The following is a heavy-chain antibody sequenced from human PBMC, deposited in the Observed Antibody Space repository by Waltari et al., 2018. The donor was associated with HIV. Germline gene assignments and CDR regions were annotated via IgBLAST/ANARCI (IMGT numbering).Heavy chain of an antibody. CDR2: IIPMFGTA. CDR3: ARGKDSSSWHHDSHYYGMDV. J-gene: IGHJ6*02. Sequence: QVQLVQSGAEVKKPGSSVKVSCKASGGTFSNYGISWVRQAPGQGLEWMGGIIPMFGTAKYAQKFQGRVTITADESTSTAYMEVSSLRHEDTAVYYCARGKDSSSWHHDSHYYGMDVWGQGTTVTVSS. V-gene: IGHV1-69*01. CDR1: GGTFSNYG. D-gene: IGHD6-13*01.